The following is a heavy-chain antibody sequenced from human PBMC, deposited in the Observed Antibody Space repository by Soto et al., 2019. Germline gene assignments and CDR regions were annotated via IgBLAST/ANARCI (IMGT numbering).Heavy chain of an antibody. J-gene: IGHJ6*02. CDR2: IIPIFGTA. D-gene: IGHD2-2*01. CDR1: GGTFSSYA. V-gene: IGHV1-69*13. CDR3: ARGEIVVVPAAIPHYYYYGMDV. Sequence: SVKVSCKASGGTFSSYAISWVRQAPGQGLEWMGGIIPIFGTANYAQKFQGRVTITADESTSTAYMELSSLRSEDTAVYYCARGEIVVVPAAIPHYYYYGMDVWGQGTTVTVSS.